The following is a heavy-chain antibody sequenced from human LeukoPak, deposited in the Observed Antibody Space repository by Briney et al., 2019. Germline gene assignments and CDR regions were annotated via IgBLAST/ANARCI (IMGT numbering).Heavy chain of an antibody. CDR1: GGSISSNSYY. Sequence: SETLSLTCTVSGGSISSNSYYWGWIRQPPGKGLEWIGSIYYSGSTYYNPSLKSRVTISVDTSKNQFSLKLSSVTAADTAVYYCARLRQLWAPYFDYWGQGTLVTVSS. V-gene: IGHV4-39*01. CDR2: IYYSGST. D-gene: IGHD5-18*01. CDR3: ARLRQLWAPYFDY. J-gene: IGHJ4*02.